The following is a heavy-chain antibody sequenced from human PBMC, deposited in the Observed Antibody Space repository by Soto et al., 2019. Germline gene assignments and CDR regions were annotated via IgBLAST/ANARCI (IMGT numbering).Heavy chain of an antibody. J-gene: IGHJ4*02. CDR1: GGTFSSYA. V-gene: IGHV1-69*13. CDR2: IIPIFGTA. Sequence: SVKVSCKASGGTFSSYAISWVRQAPGQGLEWMGGIIPIFGTANYAQKFQGRVTITADESTSTAYMELSSLRSEDTAAYYCARELGGYCSGGSCYKDDYWGQGTLVTVSS. CDR3: ARELGGYCSGGSCYKDDY. D-gene: IGHD2-15*01.